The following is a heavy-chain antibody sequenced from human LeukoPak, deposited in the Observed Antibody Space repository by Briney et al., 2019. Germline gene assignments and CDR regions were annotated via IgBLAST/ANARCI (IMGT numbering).Heavy chain of an antibody. J-gene: IGHJ6*03. CDR2: IYSRGAP. V-gene: IGHV3-66*01. D-gene: IGHD3-10*01. CDR1: GFTVSNNY. CDR3: AREVRGVGYYFYYMDV. Sequence: GGSLRLSCAASGFTVSNNYISWVRQAPGKGLEWVSVIYSRGAPFYADSVKDRFTISSDNSKNTVYLQMNGLRAEDTAVYFCAREVRGVGYYFYYMDVWGKGTTVIISS.